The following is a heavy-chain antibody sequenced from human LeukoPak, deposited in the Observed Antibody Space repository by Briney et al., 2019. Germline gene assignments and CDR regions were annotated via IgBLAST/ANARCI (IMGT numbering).Heavy chain of an antibody. V-gene: IGHV4-34*01. J-gene: IGHJ4*02. CDR2: INHSGST. Sequence: SETLSLTCAVYGGSFSGYYWSWIRQPPGKGLEWIGEINHSGSTNYNPSLRSRVTISVDTSKNQFSLKLSSVTAADTAVYYCARALSRYSGYDGRDYWGQGTLVTVSS. D-gene: IGHD5-12*01. CDR1: GGSFSGYY. CDR3: ARALSRYSGYDGRDY.